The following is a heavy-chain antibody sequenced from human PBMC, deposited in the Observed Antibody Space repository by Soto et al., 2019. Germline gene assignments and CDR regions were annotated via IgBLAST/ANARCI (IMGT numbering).Heavy chain of an antibody. CDR1: GFTFSSYA. D-gene: IGHD6-6*01. CDR3: ARGIAARPPRFDY. Sequence: RLSCAASGFTFSSYAMHWVRQAPGKGLEWVAVISYDGSNKYYADSVKGRFTISRDNSKNTLYLQMNSLRAEDTAVYYCARGIAARPPRFDYWGQGTLVTVSS. CDR2: ISYDGSNK. J-gene: IGHJ4*02. V-gene: IGHV3-30-3*01.